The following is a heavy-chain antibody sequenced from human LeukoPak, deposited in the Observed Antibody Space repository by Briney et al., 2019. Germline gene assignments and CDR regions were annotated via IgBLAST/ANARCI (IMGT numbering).Heavy chain of an antibody. Sequence: GGSLTLSCAASGFTFSDYDMHWLRQVSGKGLEWVSGIGTAGESYFPGSLRGRFTISRENAKNSFYLHMDSLTAGDTAVYYCARQVKRGHWYFDLWGRGILVTVSS. CDR3: ARQVKRGHWYFDL. CDR2: IGTAGES. V-gene: IGHV3-13*04. J-gene: IGHJ2*01. CDR1: GFTFSDYD.